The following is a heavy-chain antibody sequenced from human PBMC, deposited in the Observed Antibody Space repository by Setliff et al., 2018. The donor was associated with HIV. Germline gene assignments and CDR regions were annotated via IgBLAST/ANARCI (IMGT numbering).Heavy chain of an antibody. J-gene: IGHJ6*02. V-gene: IGHV1-2*02. CDR2: INPHTGVT. D-gene: IGHD3-3*01. CDR3: ARDLRDGFEEWFSTPDDGMDV. CDR1: GYIFIRYY. Sequence: GASVKVSCKTSGYIFIRYYIFWVRQAPGQGLEWMGNINPHTGVTKYAEKFQGRVTMTRDTSINTIYMELSRLRSDDTAVYYCARDLRDGFEEWFSTPDDGMDVWGQGTTVTVSS.